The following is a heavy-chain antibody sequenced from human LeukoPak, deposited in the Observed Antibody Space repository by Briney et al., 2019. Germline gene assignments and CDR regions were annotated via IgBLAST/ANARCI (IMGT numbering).Heavy chain of an antibody. D-gene: IGHD5-18*01. CDR1: GGSISSYY. J-gene: IGHJ4*02. CDR2: IYYSGST. V-gene: IGHV4-59*08. Sequence: SETLSLTCTVSGGSISSYYWSWIRQPPGKGLEWIGYIYYSGSTNYNPSLKSRVTISVDTSKNQFSLKLSSVTAADTAVYYCARLPDTAVDYWGRGTLVTVSS. CDR3: ARLPDTAVDY.